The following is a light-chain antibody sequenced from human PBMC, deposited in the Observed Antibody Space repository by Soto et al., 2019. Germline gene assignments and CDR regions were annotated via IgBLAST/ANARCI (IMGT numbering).Light chain of an antibody. CDR3: SSYTSTTTRV. V-gene: IGLV1-40*01. CDR2: ENN. Sequence: QSVLTQPPSVSEAPGQRVTISCTGSSSNIGAGYEAHWYQQVPGTAPKLLIYENNNRPSGVPDRFSGSKSGTSASLTISGLQAEDEADYYCSSYTSTTTRVFGGGTKVTVL. CDR1: SSNIGAGYE. J-gene: IGLJ3*02.